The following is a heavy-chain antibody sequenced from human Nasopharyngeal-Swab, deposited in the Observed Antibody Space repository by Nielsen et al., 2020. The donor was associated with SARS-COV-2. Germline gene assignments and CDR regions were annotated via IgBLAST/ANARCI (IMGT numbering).Heavy chain of an antibody. D-gene: IGHD3-3*01. CDR1: GYTFTSYD. J-gene: IGHJ4*02. CDR2: MNPNSGNT. CDR3: ARGLDFWSGSHFDY. Sequence: ASVTVSCKASGYTFTSYDINWVRQATGQGLEWMGWMNPNSGNTGYAQKFQGRVTMTRNTSISTAYMELSSLRSEDTAVYYCARGLDFWSGSHFDYWGQGTLVTVSS. V-gene: IGHV1-8*02.